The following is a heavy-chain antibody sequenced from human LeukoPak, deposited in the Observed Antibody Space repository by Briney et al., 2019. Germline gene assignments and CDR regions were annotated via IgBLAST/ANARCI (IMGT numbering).Heavy chain of an antibody. CDR3: ARDHSSSWPYYFDY. CDR1: GFTFSSYA. CDR2: ISYDGSNK. Sequence: GGSLRLSCAASGFTFSSYAMHWVRQAPGKGLEWVAVISYDGSNKYYADSVKGRFTISRDNSKSTLYLQMNSLRAEDTAVYYCARDHSSSWPYYFDYWGQGTLVTVSS. D-gene: IGHD6-13*01. J-gene: IGHJ4*02. V-gene: IGHV3-30*04.